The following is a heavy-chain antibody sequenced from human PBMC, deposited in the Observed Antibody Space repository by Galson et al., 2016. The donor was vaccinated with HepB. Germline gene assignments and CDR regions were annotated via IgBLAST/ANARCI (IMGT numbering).Heavy chain of an antibody. CDR1: GFTFSNYG. D-gene: IGHD4/OR15-4a*01. Sequence: SLRLSCAASGFTFSNYGIHWVRQAPGKGLEWVAVLWYDGSKKYYADSVKGRFTISRDNSKNTLYLQMDSLRVEDTAVYYCARDGDANYPPYYGMDVWGQGTTVIVSS. CDR2: LWYDGSKK. V-gene: IGHV3-33*01. J-gene: IGHJ6*02. CDR3: ARDGDANYPPYYGMDV.